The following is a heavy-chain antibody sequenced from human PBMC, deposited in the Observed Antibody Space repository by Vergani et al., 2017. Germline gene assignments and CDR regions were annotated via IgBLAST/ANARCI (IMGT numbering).Heavy chain of an antibody. V-gene: IGHV1-2*04. CDR3: ARDRGYSSSSLPYGMDV. CDR1: GYTFTGYY. Sequence: QVQLVQSGAEVKKPGASVKVSCKASGYTFTGYYMHWVRQAPGQGREWMGWINPNSGGTNYAQKFQGWVTMTRDTSISTAYMELSRLRSDDTAVYYCARDRGYSSSSLPYGMDVWGQGTTVTVSS. J-gene: IGHJ6*02. CDR2: INPNSGGT. D-gene: IGHD6-6*01.